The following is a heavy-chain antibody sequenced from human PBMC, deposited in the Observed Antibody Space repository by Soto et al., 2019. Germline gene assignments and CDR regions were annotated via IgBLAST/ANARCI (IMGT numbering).Heavy chain of an antibody. Sequence: ASVKVSCKASGYTFTSYAMHWVRQAPGQRLEWMGWINAGNGNTKYSQKFQGRVTITRDTSASTAYMELSSLRSEDTAVYYCARGGVYYYDSSGSPLLDYWGQGTLVTVSS. CDR1: GYTFTSYA. V-gene: IGHV1-3*01. J-gene: IGHJ4*02. D-gene: IGHD3-22*01. CDR3: ARGGVYYYDSSGSPLLDY. CDR2: INAGNGNT.